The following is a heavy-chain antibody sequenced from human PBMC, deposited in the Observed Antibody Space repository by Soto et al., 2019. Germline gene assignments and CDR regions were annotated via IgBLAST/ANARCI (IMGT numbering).Heavy chain of an antibody. V-gene: IGHV4-59*01. CDR3: ARDLWGYCGNDCYPLDV. CDR1: GGSIRGYY. J-gene: IGHJ6*02. D-gene: IGHD2-21*02. CDR2: MYNTGST. Sequence: SETLSLTCTVSGGSIRGYYWSWIRQPPGKGLEWIGYMYNTGSTVYNPSFKSRVTISVDTSKNQFSLKLNSVTAADTAVYYCARDLWGYCGNDCYPLDVWGQGTTVT.